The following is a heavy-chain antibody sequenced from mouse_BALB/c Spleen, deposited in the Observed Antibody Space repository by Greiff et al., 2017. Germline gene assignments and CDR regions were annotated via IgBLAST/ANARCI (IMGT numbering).Heavy chain of an antibody. CDR1: GYAFTNYL. CDR2: INPGSGGT. J-gene: IGHJ3*01. V-gene: IGHV1-54*01. Sequence: VQVVESGAELVRPGTSVKVSCKASGYAFTNYLIEWVKQRPGQGLEWIGVINPGSGGTNYNEKFKGKATLTADKSSSTAYMQLSILTSDDSAVYFGAREGGVRLSFAYWGQGTLVTVSA. CDR3: AREGGVRLSFAY. D-gene: IGHD2-14*01.